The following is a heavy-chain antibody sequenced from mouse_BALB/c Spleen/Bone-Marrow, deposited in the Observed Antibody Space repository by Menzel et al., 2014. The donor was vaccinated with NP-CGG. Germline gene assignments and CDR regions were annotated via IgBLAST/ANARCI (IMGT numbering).Heavy chain of an antibody. V-gene: IGHV5-17*02. D-gene: IGHD1-1*01. Sequence: EVHLVESGGGLVQPGGSRKLSCAASGFTFSSFAMHWVRQAPEKGLEWVAYISSGSSTIYYADTVMGRFTISRDNPKNTLFLQMTGLRSEDTAMYYCARSGSSSGYFDYWGQGTTLTVSS. CDR2: ISSGSSTI. CDR3: ARSGSSSGYFDY. J-gene: IGHJ2*01. CDR1: GFTFSSFA.